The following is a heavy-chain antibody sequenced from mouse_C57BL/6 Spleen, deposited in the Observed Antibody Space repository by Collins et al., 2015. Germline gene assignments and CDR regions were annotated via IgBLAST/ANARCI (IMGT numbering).Heavy chain of an antibody. J-gene: IGHJ4*01. V-gene: IGHV1-53*01. D-gene: IGHD4-1*01. CDR2: INPSNGVT. CDR3: ARFWDWYYVMDH. CDR1: GYTFTSHW. Sequence: QVQLQQPGTELVKPGASVKLSCKASGYTFTSHWMHWVKQRPGQGLEWIGNINPSNGVTNYNEKFKSKATLTVDKSSSTAYMQLSSLTSEDSAVYYCARFWDWYYVMDHWGQGTSVTVSS.